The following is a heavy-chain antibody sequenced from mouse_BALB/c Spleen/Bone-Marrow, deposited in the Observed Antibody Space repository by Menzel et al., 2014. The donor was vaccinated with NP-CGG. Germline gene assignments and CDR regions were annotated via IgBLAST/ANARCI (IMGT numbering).Heavy chain of an antibody. D-gene: IGHD2-4*01. CDR3: ARLPYDCPDH. Sequence: VMLVESGGGFVTPGGSLKLSCAASGFTFSSYGMSWVRQPPDKRLEWVATISSGGSYTYYPDSVKGRFTISRDNAINTLYLQMSSLKSEDTAMYYCARLPYDCPDHWGQDTTLAVST. J-gene: IGHJ2*01. CDR1: GFTFSSYG. CDR2: ISSGGSYT. V-gene: IGHV5-6*03.